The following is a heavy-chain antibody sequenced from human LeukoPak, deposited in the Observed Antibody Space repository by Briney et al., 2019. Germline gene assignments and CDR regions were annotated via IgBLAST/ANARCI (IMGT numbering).Heavy chain of an antibody. D-gene: IGHD5-12*01. J-gene: IGHJ4*02. Sequence: SVKVSFKASGGIFSSYTISWVRQAPGQGLEWMGRIIPLLGIANYAQKFQGRVTITADKSTSTAYMELSSLRSEDTAVYYCARDDADSAYADGDYWGQGTLVTVSS. V-gene: IGHV1-69*04. CDR3: ARDDADSAYADGDY. CDR1: GGIFSSYT. CDR2: IIPLLGIA.